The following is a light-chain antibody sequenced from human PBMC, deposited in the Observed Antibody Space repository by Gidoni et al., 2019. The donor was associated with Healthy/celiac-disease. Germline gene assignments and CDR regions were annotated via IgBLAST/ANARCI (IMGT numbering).Light chain of an antibody. J-gene: IGKJ2*01. CDR2: GAS. CDR1: QSVSSN. CDR3: QQYNNWPLYT. V-gene: IGKV3D-15*01. Sequence: EIVMKQSPATLSVSPGESATLSCRASQSVSSNLAWYKQKPGQAPRLLIYGASTRATGIPARFSGSGSGTEFTLTISSLQSEDFAVYYCQQYNNWPLYTVGQGTKLEIK.